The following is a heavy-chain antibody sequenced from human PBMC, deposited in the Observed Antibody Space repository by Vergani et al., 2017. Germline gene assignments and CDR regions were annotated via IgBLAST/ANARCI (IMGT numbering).Heavy chain of an antibody. D-gene: IGHD3-22*01. J-gene: IGHJ5*02. CDR2: ISSSSSYI. CDR3: ARDLFYYDSSHCYGGFFDP. Sequence: EVQLVESGGGLVKPGGSLRLSCAASGFTFSSYSMNWVRQAPGKGLEWVSSISSSSSYIYYADSVKGRFTISRDNAKNSLSLQMNSLRVEDTAVYYCARDLFYYDSSHCYGGFFDPWGQGTLVTVSS. V-gene: IGHV3-21*01. CDR1: GFTFSSYS.